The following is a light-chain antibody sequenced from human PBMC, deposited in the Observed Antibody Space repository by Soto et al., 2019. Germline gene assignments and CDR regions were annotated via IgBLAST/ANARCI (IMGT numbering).Light chain of an antibody. CDR3: NSFPSTTSTTPYV. CDR1: SSDVGAYNY. Sequence: SALTQAASVSGSPGQSITISCTGTSSDVGAYNYVSWYQQYPGKAPKLMIYDVSNRPSGVSDRFSGSKSGNTASLTISGLKAEDEADYYCNSFPSTTSTTPYVFGTGTKLT. CDR2: DVS. V-gene: IGLV2-14*01. J-gene: IGLJ1*01.